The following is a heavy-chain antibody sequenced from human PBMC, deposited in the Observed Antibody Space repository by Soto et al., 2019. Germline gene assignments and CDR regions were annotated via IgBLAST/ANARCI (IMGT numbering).Heavy chain of an antibody. CDR2: IYYSGST. CDR1: GGSISSYY. V-gene: IGHV4-59*01. Sequence: SEPLSLTCTVSGGSISSYYWSWIRQPPGKGLEWIGYIYYSGSTNYNPSLKSRVTISVDTSKNQFSLKLSSVTAADTAVYYCAKGHQLLYGRGMDVWGQGTTVTVSS. J-gene: IGHJ6*02. CDR3: AKGHQLLYGRGMDV. D-gene: IGHD2-2*02.